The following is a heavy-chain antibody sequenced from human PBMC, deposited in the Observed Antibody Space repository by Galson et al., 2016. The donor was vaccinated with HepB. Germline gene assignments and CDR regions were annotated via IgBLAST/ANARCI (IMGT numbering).Heavy chain of an antibody. CDR3: AHGSGWLFDY. Sequence: ALEWLALIYWNDDNHYSPSLRSRLTLTKDTSKNHVVLTMTNMDPVDTATYYCAHGSGWLFDYWGQGTLVTVSS. V-gene: IGHV2-5*01. D-gene: IGHD6-19*01. J-gene: IGHJ4*02. CDR2: IYWNDDN.